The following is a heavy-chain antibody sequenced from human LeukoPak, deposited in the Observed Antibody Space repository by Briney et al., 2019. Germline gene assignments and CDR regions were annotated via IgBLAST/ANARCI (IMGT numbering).Heavy chain of an antibody. J-gene: IGHJ4*02. V-gene: IGHV3-21*01. CDR1: GFTFSSYS. Sequence: PGGSLRLSCAASGFTFSSYSMNWVRQAPGKGLEWVSSISSSSSCIYYADSVKGRFTISRDNAKNSLYLQMNSLKAEDTAVYYCARVYSVGLYYFDYWGQGTLVTVSS. D-gene: IGHD3/OR15-3a*01. CDR3: ARVYSVGLYYFDY. CDR2: ISSSSSCI.